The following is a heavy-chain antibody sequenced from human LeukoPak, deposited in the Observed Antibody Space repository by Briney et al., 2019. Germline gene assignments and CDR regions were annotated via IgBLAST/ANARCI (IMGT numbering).Heavy chain of an antibody. V-gene: IGHV4-59*01. CDR2: IYYSGST. J-gene: IGHJ5*02. CDR3: ARGAGASGSIWFDP. D-gene: IGHD3-10*01. CDR1: GGSSSGYY. Sequence: PSETLSLTCAVYGGSSSGYYWSWIRQPPGKGLEWIGYIYYSGSTNYNPSLKSRVTISVDTSKNQFSLKLSSVTAADTAVYYCARGAGASGSIWFDPWGQGTLVTVSS.